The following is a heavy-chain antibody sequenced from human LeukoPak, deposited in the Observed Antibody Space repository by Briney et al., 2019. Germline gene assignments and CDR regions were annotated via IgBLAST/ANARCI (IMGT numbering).Heavy chain of an antibody. CDR2: IGTAGDT. D-gene: IGHD6-13*01. J-gene: IGHJ6*03. CDR3: ARAASSSWYGGYYYYMDV. V-gene: IGHV3-13*01. CDR1: GFTSSSYA. Sequence: GGSLRLSCAAPGFTSSSYAMHWARQATGKGLEWVLAIGTAGDTYYPGSVKGRFTISRENAKNSLYLQMNSLRAGDTAVYYCARAASSSWYGGYYYYMDVWGKGTTVTISS.